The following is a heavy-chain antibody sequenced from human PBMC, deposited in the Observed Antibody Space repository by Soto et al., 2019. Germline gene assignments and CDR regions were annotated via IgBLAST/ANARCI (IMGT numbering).Heavy chain of an antibody. CDR1: GGSISSYY. J-gene: IGHJ5*02. Sequence: SETLSLTCTVSGGSISSYYWSWIRQPPGKGLEWIGYIYYSGSTNYNPSLKSRVTISVDTSKNQFSLKLSSVTAADTAVYYCARGYSSGYYHAGWFDPWGQGTLVTVSS. D-gene: IGHD3-22*01. CDR3: ARGYSSGYYHAGWFDP. V-gene: IGHV4-59*01. CDR2: IYYSGST.